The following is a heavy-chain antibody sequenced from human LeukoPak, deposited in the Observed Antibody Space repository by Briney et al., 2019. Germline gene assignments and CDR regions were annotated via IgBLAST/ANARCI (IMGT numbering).Heavy chain of an antibody. D-gene: IGHD3-22*01. Sequence: SETLSLTCAVYGGSFSGYYWSWIRQPPGKGLEWIGEINHSGSTNYNPSLKSRVTISVDTSKNQFSLKLSSVTAADTAVYYCARGATYYYDSSGYYYVGRLKWYFDYWGQGTLVTVSS. CDR3: ARGATYYYDSSGYYYVGRLKWYFDY. CDR2: INHSGST. V-gene: IGHV4-34*01. CDR1: GGSFSGYY. J-gene: IGHJ4*02.